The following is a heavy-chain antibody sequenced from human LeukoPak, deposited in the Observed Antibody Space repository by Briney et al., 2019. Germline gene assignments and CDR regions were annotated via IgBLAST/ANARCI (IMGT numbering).Heavy chain of an antibody. Sequence: ASVKVSCKASGYTFTGYYMHWVRQAPGQGLEWMGWINPNSGGTNYAQKFQGRVTMTRDTSITTAYMELSGLKSDDTAVYYCARRVQKLVGTNWFGPWGQGTLVTVSS. J-gene: IGHJ5*02. D-gene: IGHD4-23*01. CDR2: INPNSGGT. V-gene: IGHV1-2*02. CDR3: ARRVQKLVGTNWFGP. CDR1: GYTFTGYY.